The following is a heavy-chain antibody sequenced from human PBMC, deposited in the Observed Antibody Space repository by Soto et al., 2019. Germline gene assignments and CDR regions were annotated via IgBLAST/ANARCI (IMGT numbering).Heavy chain of an antibody. Sequence: EVQLLESGGGLVRAGGSLRLSCTASGFPFSSYAMSWVRQAPGKGLEWVSAISGSGANTYYADSVKGRFSISNDNSKNTLFLQMNSLRAEDTAVYYCANHQLWGSYRHFYSWGQGTLVTVSS. D-gene: IGHD3-16*02. CDR3: ANHQLWGSYRHFYS. CDR1: GFPFSSYA. J-gene: IGHJ4*02. CDR2: ISGSGANT. V-gene: IGHV3-23*01.